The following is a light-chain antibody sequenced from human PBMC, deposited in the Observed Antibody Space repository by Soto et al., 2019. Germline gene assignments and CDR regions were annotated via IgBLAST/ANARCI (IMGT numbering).Light chain of an antibody. J-gene: IGKJ2*01. V-gene: IGKV3-15*01. CDR3: QQYKDWPPYT. Sequence: EILMTQSQATLSFSPGERATLSCRANQRISSNVAWYQQKPGQAPRLLIYGASTRATGVPARFSGGGSGTEFTLTISSLQSEDFAVYFCQQYKDWPPYTFGQGTKLEIK. CDR1: QRISSN. CDR2: GAS.